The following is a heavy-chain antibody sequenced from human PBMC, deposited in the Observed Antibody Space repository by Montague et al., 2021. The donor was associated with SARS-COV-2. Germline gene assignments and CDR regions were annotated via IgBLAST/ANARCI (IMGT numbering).Heavy chain of an antibody. V-gene: IGHV4-34*01. CDR2: INLIKSA. CDR3: ARLGEGVVPAPILGVGPYYSSAYMHS. D-gene: IGHD2-2*02. J-gene: IGHJ4*03. Sequence: SETLSLTCAVYGGSISGYYLNWVRQPPGKGRKWVGEINLIKSANYNPSPKRRVTISVDTSTNQYSLKLNSVTAADTAVYYCARLGEGVVPAPILGVGPYYSSAYMHSSGTGALVTVSS. CDR1: GGSISGYY.